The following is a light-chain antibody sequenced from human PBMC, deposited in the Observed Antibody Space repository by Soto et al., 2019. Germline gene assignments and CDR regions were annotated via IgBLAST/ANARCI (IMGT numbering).Light chain of an antibody. Sequence: DIVMTQSPDSLAVSLGERATINCKSSQRVFDRSNNKHYLAWYQQKPGQPPKLLIYWASTRESGVPDRFSGSGSGTDFPLTTSILQAEDVAVYCCQQYYSTPYTFGQGTKLEIK. CDR1: QRVFDRSNNKHY. J-gene: IGKJ2*01. CDR2: WAS. V-gene: IGKV4-1*01. CDR3: QQYYSTPYT.